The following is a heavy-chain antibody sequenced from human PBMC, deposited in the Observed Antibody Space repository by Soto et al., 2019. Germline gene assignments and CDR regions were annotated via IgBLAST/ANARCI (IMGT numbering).Heavy chain of an antibody. Sequence: PSETLSFTCTVSGGSISSGDYYWSWIRQPPGKGLEWIGYIYYSGSTYYNPSLKSRVTISVDTSKNQFSLKLSSVTAADTAVYYCARVTYYYDSSGYYSAPGDYYYGMDVWGQGTTVTVSS. CDR2: IYYSGST. CDR3: ARVTYYYDSSGYYSAPGDYYYGMDV. V-gene: IGHV4-30-4*01. CDR1: GGSISSGDYY. D-gene: IGHD3-22*01. J-gene: IGHJ6*02.